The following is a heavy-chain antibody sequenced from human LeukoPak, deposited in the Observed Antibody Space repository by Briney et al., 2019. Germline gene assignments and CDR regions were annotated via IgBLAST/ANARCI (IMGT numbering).Heavy chain of an antibody. D-gene: IGHD6-13*01. CDR2: INPKRGDT. Sequence: ASVKVSCKASGYTFTGYYIHWVRQAPGEGLEWMGWINPKRGDTNYAQKFQGRVTMTRDTSISTAYMELSRLRSDDTAVYYCARDPIAAAGTPMLWFDPWGQGTLVTVSS. CDR3: ARDPIAAAGTPMLWFDP. V-gene: IGHV1-2*02. CDR1: GYTFTGYY. J-gene: IGHJ5*02.